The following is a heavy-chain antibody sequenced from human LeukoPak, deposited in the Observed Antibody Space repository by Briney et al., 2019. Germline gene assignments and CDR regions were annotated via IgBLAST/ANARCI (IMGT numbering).Heavy chain of an antibody. CDR3: AREVYSSSWSYYFDY. Sequence: GGSLRLSCAASGFTFSTYSMNWVRQAPGTGLEWVSSISSSSSYIYYADSVKGRFTISRDNAENSLYLQMNSLRAEDTAVYYCAREVYSSSWSYYFDYWGQGTLVTVSS. CDR2: ISSSSSYI. D-gene: IGHD6-13*01. J-gene: IGHJ4*02. V-gene: IGHV3-21*01. CDR1: GFTFSTYS.